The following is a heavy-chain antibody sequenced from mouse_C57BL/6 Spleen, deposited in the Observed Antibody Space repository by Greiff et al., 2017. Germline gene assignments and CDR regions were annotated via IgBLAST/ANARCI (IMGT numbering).Heavy chain of an antibody. CDR1: GYTFTSYW. CDR2: IAPSDSYT. J-gene: IGHJ2*01. CDR3: ARGDEYDAD. D-gene: IGHD2-4*01. V-gene: IGHV1-69*01. Sequence: QVQLQQPGAELVMPGASVKLSCKASGYTFTSYWMPWVKQRPGQGLEWIGAIAPSDSYTNYNHKFKGKSTLSVDKSSSTAYMQLSSLTSEDSAVYYWARGDEYDADGGQGTTLTGSS.